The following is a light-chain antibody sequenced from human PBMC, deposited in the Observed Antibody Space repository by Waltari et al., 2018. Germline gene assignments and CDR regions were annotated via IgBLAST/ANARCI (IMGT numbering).Light chain of an antibody. CDR1: QSVSTN. CDR2: GAS. V-gene: IGKV3-15*01. Sequence: IVMTQSPATLSVSPGERATLSCRASQSVSTNLAWYQQKPGQAPRLLIYGASARATGVPAGFSGSGSGTEFTLTISSLQSEDFAVYYCQQYNNWPPLFTFGPGTKVDI. J-gene: IGKJ3*01. CDR3: QQYNNWPPLFT.